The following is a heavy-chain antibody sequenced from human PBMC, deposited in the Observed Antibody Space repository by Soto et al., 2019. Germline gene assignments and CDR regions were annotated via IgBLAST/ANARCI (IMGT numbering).Heavy chain of an antibody. V-gene: IGHV1-46*01. J-gene: IGHJ6*02. CDR1: GYTFTSYD. D-gene: IGHD2-2*01. Sequence: QAQLVQSGAEVKKPGASVKVSCKASGYTFTSYDMHWVRQAPGQGLEWMGRINPNGTTTVFAQKFQGRVNMTMDTSTRTYDMELSSHRSEYTAVYDCARPQVASHYYYGMDVWGQATTVTVSS. CDR3: ARPQVASHYYYGMDV. CDR2: INPNGTTT.